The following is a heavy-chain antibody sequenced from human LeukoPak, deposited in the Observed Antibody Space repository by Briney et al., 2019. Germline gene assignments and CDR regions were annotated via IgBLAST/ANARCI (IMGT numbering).Heavy chain of an antibody. CDR1: GFTFSSYA. Sequence: GGSLRLSCAAAGFTFSSYAMSWVRQAPGRGLEWVSAISGSASSTYYADSVKGRFTISRDNSKNTLYLQMNSLRADDTAVYYCAKEAVRDMAYDYWGQGTLVIVSS. CDR3: AKEAVRDMAYDY. V-gene: IGHV3-23*01. J-gene: IGHJ4*02. D-gene: IGHD2-15*01. CDR2: ISGSASST.